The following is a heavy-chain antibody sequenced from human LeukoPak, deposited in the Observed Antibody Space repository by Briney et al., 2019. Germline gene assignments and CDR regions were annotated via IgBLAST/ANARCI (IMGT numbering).Heavy chain of an antibody. D-gene: IGHD2/OR15-2a*01. J-gene: IGHJ4*02. V-gene: IGHV1-3*01. Sequence: ASVKVSCKASGYTFTSYAMHWVRQAPGQRLEWMGWINAGNGNTKYSQKFQGRVIITRDTSATTAYMEMNSLGSEDTAVYYCARGSISDWPFLSWGQGTLVTVSS. CDR1: GYTFTSYA. CDR3: ARGSISDWPFLS. CDR2: INAGNGNT.